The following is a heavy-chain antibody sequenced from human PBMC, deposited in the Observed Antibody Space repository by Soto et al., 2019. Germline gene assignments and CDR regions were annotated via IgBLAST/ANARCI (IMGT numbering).Heavy chain of an antibody. D-gene: IGHD2-15*01. CDR2: INTGNGSA. J-gene: IGHJ3*02. Sequence: QVHLVQSGAELKEPGASVKVSCKASGYTFTSYGMHWVRLAPGQRLEWMGWINTGNGSAKYSQNFHDRVTITRETSATTVYMDLSRLRYEDTAVYYCARDLPYCDGGRCYSDGFEIWGQGTMVTVSS. CDR1: GYTFTSYG. V-gene: IGHV1-3*04. CDR3: ARDLPYCDGGRCYSDGFEI.